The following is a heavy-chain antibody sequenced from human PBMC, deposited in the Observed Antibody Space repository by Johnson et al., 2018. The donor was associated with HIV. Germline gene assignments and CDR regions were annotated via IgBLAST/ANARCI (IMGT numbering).Heavy chain of an antibody. CDR3: ARDRVGATAFDV. Sequence: QVLLVESGGGLVKPGGSLRLSCAASGFTFSDYYMSWIRQAPGKGLEWVSYISGGGSAIYYADSVRGRFTISRDNAKNSLYLQMNSLRAEDTAVYYCARDRVGATAFDVWGQGTVVTVSS. V-gene: IGHV3-11*04. CDR1: GFTFSDYY. CDR2: ISGGGSAI. J-gene: IGHJ3*01. D-gene: IGHD1-26*01.